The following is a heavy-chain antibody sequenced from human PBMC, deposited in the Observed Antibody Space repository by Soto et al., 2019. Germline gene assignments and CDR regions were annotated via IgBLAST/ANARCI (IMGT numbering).Heavy chain of an antibody. Sequence: GGSMRLSCAASGVTFSDYYMSGIRQAPGKGLEWVSYISSSGSTIYYADSVRGRFTISRDNAKNSLYLQMNSLRAEDTAVYYCARVPAEYSSSSDYYYYYYMDVWGKGTTVTVSS. V-gene: IGHV3-11*01. CDR2: ISSSGSTI. D-gene: IGHD6-6*01. CDR1: GVTFSDYY. J-gene: IGHJ6*03. CDR3: ARVPAEYSSSSDYYYYYYMDV.